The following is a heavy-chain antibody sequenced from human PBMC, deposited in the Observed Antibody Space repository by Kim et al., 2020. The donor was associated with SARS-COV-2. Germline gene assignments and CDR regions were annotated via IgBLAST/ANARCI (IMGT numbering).Heavy chain of an antibody. CDR3: ARLFANWNPNRPLDYYNY. Sequence: SETLSLTCTVSGASISSYYWSWIRQPPGKGLEWIGYIYYSGSTNYNPSLKSRFTISVDTSKNQFSLKLSSVTAADTAVYYFARLFANWNPNRPLDYYNY. D-gene: IGHD1-1*01. CDR1: GASISSYY. V-gene: IGHV4-59*08. J-gene: IGHJ6*03. CDR2: IYYSGST.